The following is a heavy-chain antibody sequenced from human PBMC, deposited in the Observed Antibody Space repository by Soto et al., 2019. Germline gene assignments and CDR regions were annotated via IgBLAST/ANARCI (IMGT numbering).Heavy chain of an antibody. Sequence: GGSLRLSCAASGFTFSSYGMHWVRQAPGKGLEWVAVISYDGSNKYYADSVKGRFTISRDNSKNTLYLQMNSLRAEDTAVYYCAKDLFLVSFKNYYDSSGYPYYFDYWGQGTLVTVSS. D-gene: IGHD3-22*01. CDR2: ISYDGSNK. CDR1: GFTFSSYG. J-gene: IGHJ4*02. CDR3: AKDLFLVSFKNYYDSSGYPYYFDY. V-gene: IGHV3-30*18.